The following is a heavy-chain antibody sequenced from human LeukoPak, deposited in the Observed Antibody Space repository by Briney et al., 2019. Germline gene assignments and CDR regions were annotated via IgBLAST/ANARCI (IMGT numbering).Heavy chain of an antibody. J-gene: IGHJ5*02. D-gene: IGHD3-22*01. CDR2: IRYDGSNK. CDR3: AKDRGTYYYDSSGP. Sequence: GGSLRLSCAASGFTFSSYGMHWDRQAPGKGLEWVAFIRYDGSNKYYADSVKGRFTISRDNSKNTLYLQMNSLRAEDTAVYYCAKDRGTYYYDSSGPWGQGTLVTVSS. V-gene: IGHV3-30*02. CDR1: GFTFSSYG.